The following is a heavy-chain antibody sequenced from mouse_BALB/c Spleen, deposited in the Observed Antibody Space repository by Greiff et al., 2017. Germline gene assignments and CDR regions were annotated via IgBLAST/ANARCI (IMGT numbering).Heavy chain of an antibody. D-gene: IGHD2-14*01. CDR3: ARWQVPYYWALDD. Sequence: DVKLLESGGGLVQPGGSLKLSCAASGFAFSSYWMSWVRQAPGKGLEWIGEINPDSSTINYTPYLKDKFIISRDNAKNTLYLQMSKVRSEDTALYYCARWQVPYYWALDDWGEGTSVTVSS. CDR1: GFAFSSYW. CDR2: INPDSSTI. J-gene: IGHJ4*01. V-gene: IGHV4-1*02.